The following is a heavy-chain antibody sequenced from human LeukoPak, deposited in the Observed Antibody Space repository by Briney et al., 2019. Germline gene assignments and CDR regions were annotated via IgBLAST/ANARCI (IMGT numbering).Heavy chain of an antibody. V-gene: IGHV6-1*01. D-gene: IGHD3-22*01. CDR1: GDSVSSNSAA. J-gene: IGHJ4*02. CDR3: ARDKLYHYDSSGYSIVDY. CDR2: TYYRSKWYN. Sequence: SQTLSLTCAISGDSVSSNSAAWNWIRQSPSRGLEWLGRTYYRSKWYNDYAVSVKSRITINPDTSKNQFSLQLNSVTPEDTAVYYCARDKLYHYDSSGYSIVDYWGQGTLVTVSS.